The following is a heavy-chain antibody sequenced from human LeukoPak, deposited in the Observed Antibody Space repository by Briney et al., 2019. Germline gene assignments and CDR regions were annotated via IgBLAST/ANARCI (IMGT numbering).Heavy chain of an antibody. Sequence: ASVKVSCKASGYTFTDYYMHWVRQAPGQGLEWMGWINPNNGDTDYEQRFQGGVTMTRDTSITTAYMEVSRLKSDDTAVYFCARVGYNHRANDPLDIWGQGTMVTVSS. V-gene: IGHV1-2*02. D-gene: IGHD5-24*01. CDR3: ARVGYNHRANDPLDI. J-gene: IGHJ3*02. CDR2: INPNNGDT. CDR1: GYTFTDYY.